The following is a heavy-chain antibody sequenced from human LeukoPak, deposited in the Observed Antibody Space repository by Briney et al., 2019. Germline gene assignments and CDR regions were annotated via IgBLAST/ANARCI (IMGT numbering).Heavy chain of an antibody. J-gene: IGHJ3*02. V-gene: IGHV4-61*01. CDR3: ARDRGDPLTGYLDAFDI. D-gene: IGHD3-9*01. CDR1: GASVSSGTYY. CDR2: VYSSGST. Sequence: SETLSLTCTVSGASVSSGTYYWTWIRQPPGKGLEWIGYVYSSGSTNYSPSLKSRVTMSLEMSKNQFSLRLSSVTAADTALYYCARDRGDPLTGYLDAFDIWGQGTMVTVSS.